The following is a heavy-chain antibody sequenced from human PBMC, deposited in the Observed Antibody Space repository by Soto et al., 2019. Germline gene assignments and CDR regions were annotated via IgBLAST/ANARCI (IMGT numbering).Heavy chain of an antibody. J-gene: IGHJ4*02. V-gene: IGHV4-61*01. D-gene: IGHD3-22*01. CDR1: GYSVRSGNYY. CDR2: VYYSGST. CDR3: ARGSYYYDSRGYYPY. Sequence: SETLSLTCTVSGYSVRSGNYYWSWIRQPPGKGLEWIGFVYYSGSTNYNPSLKSRVTMSLDTSKNQFSLKLSSLTAADTAVYYCARGSYYYDSRGYYPYWGQGPLATVP.